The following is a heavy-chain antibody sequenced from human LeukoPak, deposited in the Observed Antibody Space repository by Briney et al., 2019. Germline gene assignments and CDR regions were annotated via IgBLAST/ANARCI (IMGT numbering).Heavy chain of an antibody. Sequence: GRSLSLSCAVSGFACSNYCMTCVRQAPGEGLECVANIKQDGSEKYYVDSVKGRFTISRDNAKNSLYLQMNSLRAEDTAVYYCARYRSAWGWFDPWGQGTLVTVSS. CDR3: ARYRSAWGWFDP. V-gene: IGHV3-7*03. CDR1: GFACSNYC. CDR2: IKQDGSEK. D-gene: IGHD6-19*01. J-gene: IGHJ5*02.